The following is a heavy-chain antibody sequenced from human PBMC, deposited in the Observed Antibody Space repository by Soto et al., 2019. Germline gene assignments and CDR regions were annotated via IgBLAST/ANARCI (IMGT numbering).Heavy chain of an antibody. D-gene: IGHD3-22*01. CDR3: ATGYYFDTSGSWGRWYFGH. V-gene: IGHV1-18*01. J-gene: IGHJ4*02. CDR2: ISAYNGNT. CDR1: GYTFTSYG. Sequence: ASVKVSCKASGYTFTSYGISWVRQAPGQGLEWMGWISAYNGNTNYAQKLQGRVTMTTDTSTSTAYMELRSLRSDDTAVYYCATGYYFDTSGSWGRWYFGHWGQGTLVTVSS.